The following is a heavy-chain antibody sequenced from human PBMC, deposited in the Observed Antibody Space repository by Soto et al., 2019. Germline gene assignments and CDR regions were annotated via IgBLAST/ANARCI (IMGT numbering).Heavy chain of an antibody. CDR3: XXAGYAXXXXXSGXYPGY. D-gene: IGHD3-22*01. V-gene: IGHV3-30-3*01. J-gene: IGHJ4*02. CDR2: ISYDGSNK. CDR1: GFTFSSYA. Sequence: PGGSLRLSCAASGFTFSSYAMHWVRQAPGKGLEWVAVISYDGSNKYYAESVKGRFTISRDNSKNTLYLQMNSLRAEDTAVYYXXXAGYAXXXXXSGXYPGYWGQGXXVTXSS.